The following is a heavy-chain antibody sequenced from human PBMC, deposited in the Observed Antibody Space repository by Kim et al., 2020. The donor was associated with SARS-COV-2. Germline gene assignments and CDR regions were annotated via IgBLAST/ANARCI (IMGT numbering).Heavy chain of an antibody. V-gene: IGHV3-33*01. D-gene: IGHD2-21*01. CDR2: IRADESKK. Sequence: GGSLRLSCTASGFTFSPFAMHWVRQAPGKGLEWVAVIRADESKKYYAESVKDRFSVSRDNSKNTLYLQMNSLRAEDTAIYYCARNFDLATMIGDVWGLGTMVTVSS. J-gene: IGHJ3*01. CDR3: ARNFDLATMIGDV. CDR1: GFTFSPFA.